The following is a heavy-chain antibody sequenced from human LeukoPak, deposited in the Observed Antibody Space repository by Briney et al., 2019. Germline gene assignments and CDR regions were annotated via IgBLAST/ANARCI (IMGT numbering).Heavy chain of an antibody. CDR1: GFTFSNAW. CDR2: IKSKTDGGTT. J-gene: IGHJ6*02. CDR3: TTAPSQLLYYYYGMDV. D-gene: IGHD2-2*01. Sequence: GGSLRLSCAASGFTFSNAWMSWVRQAPGRGLEWVGRIKSKTDGGTTDYAAPVKGRFTISRDDSKNTLYLQMNSLKTEDTAVYYCTTAPSQLLYYYYGMDVWGQGTTVTVSS. V-gene: IGHV3-15*01.